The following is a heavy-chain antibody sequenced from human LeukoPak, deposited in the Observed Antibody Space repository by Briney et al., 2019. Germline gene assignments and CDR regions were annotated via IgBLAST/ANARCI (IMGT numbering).Heavy chain of an antibody. Sequence: SETLSLTCTVSGGSISSYYLSWIRQPPGKGLEWVGYIYYSGSTNYNPSLKSRVTISVDTSKNQFSLKLSAVTAADTAVYYCARVREMATIPWFDPWGQGTLVTVSS. V-gene: IGHV4-59*01. CDR1: GGSISSYY. D-gene: IGHD5-24*01. J-gene: IGHJ5*02. CDR3: ARVREMATIPWFDP. CDR2: IYYSGST.